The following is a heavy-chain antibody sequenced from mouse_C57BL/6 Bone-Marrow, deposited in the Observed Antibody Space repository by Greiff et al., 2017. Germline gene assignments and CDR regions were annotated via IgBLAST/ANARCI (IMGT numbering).Heavy chain of an antibody. V-gene: IGHV1-69*01. CDR2: IDPSDSYT. D-gene: IGHD2-3*01. J-gene: IGHJ1*03. CDR1: GYTFTSYW. Sequence: QVQLQQPGAELVMPGASVKLSCKASGYTFTSYWMHWVKQRPGQGLEWIGEIDPSDSYTNDNQKFKGKSTLTVDKSSSTAYMQLSSLTSEDSAVYYCASSFDGYWYFDVWGTGTTVTVSS. CDR3: ASSFDGYWYFDV.